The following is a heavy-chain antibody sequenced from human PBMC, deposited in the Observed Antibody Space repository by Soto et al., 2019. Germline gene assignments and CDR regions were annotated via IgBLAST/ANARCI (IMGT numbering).Heavy chain of an antibody. J-gene: IGHJ6*02. D-gene: IGHD2-2*01. CDR3: ARSQGSSTSLEIYYYYYYGMDV. V-gene: IGHV1-69*01. Sequence: QVQLVQSGAEVKKPGSSVKVSCKGFGGTFSRYAFSWVRQAPGQGLEWMGGIIPLLETTNYAQKFQGRVTITADESKSTAYMELSSLRSEDTAVYYCARSQGSSTSLEIYYYYYYGMDVWGQGTTVTVSS. CDR1: GGTFSRYA. CDR2: IIPLLETT.